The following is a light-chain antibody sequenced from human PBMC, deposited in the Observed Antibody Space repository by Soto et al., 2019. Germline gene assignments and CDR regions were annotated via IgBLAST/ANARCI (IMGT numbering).Light chain of an antibody. Sequence: VLTQSPATLSVSPGEGATLSCRASQSVGSSLAWYQQKPGQAPRLLMFDSSTRATGVPAKFSGSGSGTECTLTISSLQSEDFAIFFCQQYDDWTLTFGPGTRVDI. V-gene: IGKV3-15*01. CDR2: DSS. CDR1: QSVGSS. CDR3: QQYDDWTLT. J-gene: IGKJ3*01.